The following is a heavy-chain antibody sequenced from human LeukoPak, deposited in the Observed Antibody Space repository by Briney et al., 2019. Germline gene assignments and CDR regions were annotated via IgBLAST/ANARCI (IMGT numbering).Heavy chain of an antibody. J-gene: IGHJ3*02. CDR1: GGSISSSSYY. D-gene: IGHD4-23*01. Sequence: PSETLSLTCTVSGGSISSSSYYWGWIRQPPGKGLEWIGSIYHSGSTYYNPSLKSRVTISVDTSKNQFSLKLSSVTAADTAVYYCARVGLYGGGGKFAFDIWGQGTMVTVSS. V-gene: IGHV4-39*07. CDR3: ARVGLYGGGGKFAFDI. CDR2: IYHSGST.